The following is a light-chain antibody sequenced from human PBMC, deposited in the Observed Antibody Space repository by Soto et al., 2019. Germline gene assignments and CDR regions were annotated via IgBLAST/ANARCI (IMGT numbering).Light chain of an antibody. V-gene: IGKV3-11*01. J-gene: IGKJ4*01. CDR2: DAS. CDR3: QQRSNWPPLT. Sequence: EIVLTQSPATLSLSPGERATLSCRASQSVSSYLAWYQQKPGQAPRLLIYDASNMATGIPARFSGSGSGTDFTLTISSLEPEDFAVYYCQQRSNWPPLTFGGGTKVELK. CDR1: QSVSSY.